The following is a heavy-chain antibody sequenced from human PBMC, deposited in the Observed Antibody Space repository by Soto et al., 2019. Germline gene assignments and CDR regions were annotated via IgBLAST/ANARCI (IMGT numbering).Heavy chain of an antibody. V-gene: IGHV5-10-1*01. CDR2: IDPSDSYT. J-gene: IGHJ5*02. CDR1: GYSFTSYW. Sequence: PXASLKISCKGSGYSFTSYWISWVRQMPGKGLEWMGRIDPSDSYTNYSPSFQGHVTISADKSISTAYLQWSSMKASDTAMYYCARLHHPYGWFDPWGQGTLVTGSS. D-gene: IGHD4-17*01. CDR3: ARLHHPYGWFDP.